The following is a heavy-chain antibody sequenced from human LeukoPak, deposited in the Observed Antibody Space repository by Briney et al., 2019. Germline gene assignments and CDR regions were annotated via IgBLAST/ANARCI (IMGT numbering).Heavy chain of an antibody. V-gene: IGHV3-30*03. D-gene: IGHD5-18*01. CDR1: GFTFDNYG. CDR3: ATEGFTYGYHAIDI. Sequence: PGGSLRLSCAASGFTFDNYGINWVRQAPGKGLEWVAVISYDGSNKYYADSVKGRFTISRDNSKNTLYLQMNSLRAEDTAVYYCATEGFTYGYHAIDIWGQGTIVTVSS. J-gene: IGHJ3*02. CDR2: ISYDGSNK.